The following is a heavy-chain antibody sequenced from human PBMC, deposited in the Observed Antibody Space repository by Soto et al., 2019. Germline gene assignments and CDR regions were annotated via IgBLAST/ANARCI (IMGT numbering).Heavy chain of an antibody. D-gene: IGHD2-2*01. CDR3: ARSSPDHQNIVIVPVASTGMDV. CDR1: GITVSGKKY. Sequence: PGGSLRLSCAVSGITVSGKKYITWVRQAPGKGLEWVSAIDTAGDTYYPGSVKGRFTISRENAKNSLYLQMNSLTAGDTAVYYCARSSPDHQNIVIVPVASTGMDVWGQGTTVTVS. V-gene: IGHV3-13*01. CDR2: IDTAGDT. J-gene: IGHJ6*02.